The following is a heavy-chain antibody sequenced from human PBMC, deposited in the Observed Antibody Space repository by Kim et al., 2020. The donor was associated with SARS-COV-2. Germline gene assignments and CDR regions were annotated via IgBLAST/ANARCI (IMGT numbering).Heavy chain of an antibody. CDR1: GFTFSSYA. CDR3: AKLEGDYDYVWGSYVE. J-gene: IGHJ4*02. CDR2: IYSGGSST. D-gene: IGHD3-16*01. V-gene: IGHV3-23*03. Sequence: GGSLRLSCAASGFTFSSYAMSWVRQAPGKGLEWVSVIYSGGSSTYYADSVKGRFTISRDNSKNTLYLQMNSLRAEDTAVYYCAKLEGDYDYVWGSYVEWGQGTLVTVSS.